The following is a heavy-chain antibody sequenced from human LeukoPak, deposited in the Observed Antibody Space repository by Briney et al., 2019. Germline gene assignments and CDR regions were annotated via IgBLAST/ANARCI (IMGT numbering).Heavy chain of an antibody. D-gene: IGHD6-6*01. Sequence: SETLSLTCTVSGGSIRSYYWSWIRQPAGKGLEWIGRIYTSGSTNYNPSLKSRVTMSVDTSKNQFSLKLSSVTAADTAVYYCARGPYSSFYYFDYWGQGTLVTVSS. CDR1: GGSIRSYY. CDR3: ARGPYSSFYYFDY. J-gene: IGHJ4*02. CDR2: IYTSGST. V-gene: IGHV4-4*07.